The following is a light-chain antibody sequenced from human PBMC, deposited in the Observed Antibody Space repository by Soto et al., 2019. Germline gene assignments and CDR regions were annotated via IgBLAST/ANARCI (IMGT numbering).Light chain of an antibody. CDR2: KAS. CDR1: QSINSW. Sequence: DIQMTQSPSTLSASVGDRVTITCRASQSINSWLAWYQQKPGTAPKRLIYKASTLESGVPSRFSGSGSGTEFTLTISSLQPDDFATYYCQQYNNWYTFGQGTKLEIK. J-gene: IGKJ2*01. V-gene: IGKV1-5*03. CDR3: QQYNNWYT.